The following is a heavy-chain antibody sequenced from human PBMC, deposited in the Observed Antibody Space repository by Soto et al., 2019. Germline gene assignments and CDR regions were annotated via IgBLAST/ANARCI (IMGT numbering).Heavy chain of an antibody. CDR2: IYYSGIT. Sequence: SETLSLTCTVSGDSISSSTYYWGWIRQPPGKEMEWIGNIYYSGITYYNPSLKSRVAISVDTSKNQFSLKLSSVSAADTAIYYCARSNSGYYKWFDPWGQGTLVTVS. D-gene: IGHD3-22*01. V-gene: IGHV4-39*01. CDR1: GDSISSSTYY. J-gene: IGHJ5*02. CDR3: ARSNSGYYKWFDP.